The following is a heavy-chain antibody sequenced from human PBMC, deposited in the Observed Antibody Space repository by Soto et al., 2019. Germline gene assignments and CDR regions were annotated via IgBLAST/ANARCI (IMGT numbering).Heavy chain of an antibody. V-gene: IGHV4-4*02. CDR2: ILHSGET. D-gene: IGHD6-19*01. CDR1: GDSITNSRW. Sequence: QVQLQESGPGLVKPSGTLSLTCAVSGDSITNSRWWTWVRQPPGKGLEWIGDILHSGETNYNPSLKSRVFISVDKSQNQFSLRVSSVTAADTAVYYCAYSTGWYRHDAWGQGTLVTVSS. CDR3: AYSTGWYRHDA. J-gene: IGHJ3*01.